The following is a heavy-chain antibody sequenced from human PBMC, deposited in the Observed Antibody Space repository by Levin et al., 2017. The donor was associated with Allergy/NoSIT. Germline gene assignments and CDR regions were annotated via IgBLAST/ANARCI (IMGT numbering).Heavy chain of an antibody. CDR3: ARDGPLRFWSGYDNWFDP. CDR2: ISSSSSTI. V-gene: IGHV3-48*04. CDR1: GFTFSSYS. D-gene: IGHD3-3*01. J-gene: IGHJ5*02. Sequence: PGGSLRLSCAASGFTFSSYSMNWVRQAPGKGLEWVSYISSSSSTIYYADSVKGRFTISRDNAKNSLYLQMNSLRAEDTAVYYCARDGPLRFWSGYDNWFDPWGQGTLVTVSS.